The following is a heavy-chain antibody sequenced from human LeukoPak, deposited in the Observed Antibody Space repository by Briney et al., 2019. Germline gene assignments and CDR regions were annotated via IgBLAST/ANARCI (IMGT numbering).Heavy chain of an antibody. CDR2: IKQDGREK. CDR3: AREGYGDYRDAFDI. V-gene: IGHV3-7*01. J-gene: IGHJ3*02. Sequence: GGSLRLSCAASGCTFSSYWMSWVRQAPGKGLEWVANIKQDGREKDYVASVKGRFTISRDHAKNSLYLQMNSLRAEDTAVYYCAREGYGDYRDAFDIWGQGTMVTVSS. D-gene: IGHD4-17*01. CDR1: GCTFSSYW.